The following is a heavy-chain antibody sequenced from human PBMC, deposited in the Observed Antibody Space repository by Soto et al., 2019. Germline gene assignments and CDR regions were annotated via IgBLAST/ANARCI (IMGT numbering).Heavy chain of an antibody. CDR2: IYYSWST. Sequence: PSETLSLTCTVSGGSISSGDYYWSWIRQPPGKGLEWIGYIYYSWSTYYNPSLKSRVTISVETSKNQFSLNLSSATTADTAVYYCASLLRGYDFWSGYPPSVDVWGQGSTVTVSS. V-gene: IGHV4-30-4*01. CDR1: GGSISSGDYY. D-gene: IGHD3-3*01. CDR3: ASLLRGYDFWSGYPPSVDV. J-gene: IGHJ6*02.